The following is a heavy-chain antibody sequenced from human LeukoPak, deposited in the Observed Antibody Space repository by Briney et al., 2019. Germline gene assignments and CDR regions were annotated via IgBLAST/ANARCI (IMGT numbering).Heavy chain of an antibody. J-gene: IGHJ3*02. CDR3: ARAERFLEWYEDAFDI. Sequence: ASVKVSCKASGYTFTSYGISWVRQAPGQGLEWMEWISAYNGNTKYAQKLQGRVTMTTGPSTSTAYMELRSLRSDDTALYYCARAERFLEWYEDAFDIWGQGTMVTVAS. CDR2: ISAYNGNT. CDR1: GYTFTSYG. V-gene: IGHV1-18*01. D-gene: IGHD3-3*01.